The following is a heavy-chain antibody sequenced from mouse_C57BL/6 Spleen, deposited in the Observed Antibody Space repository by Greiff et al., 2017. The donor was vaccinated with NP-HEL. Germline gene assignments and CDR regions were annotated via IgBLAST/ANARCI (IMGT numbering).Heavy chain of an antibody. CDR1: GYTFTDYN. Sequence: EVQLVESGPELVKPGASVKIPCKASGYTFTDYNMDWVKQSHGKSLEWIGDINPNNGGTIYNQKFKGKATLTVDKSSSTAYMELLSLTSEDTAVYYCARGAMDYWGQGTSVTVSS. CDR2: INPNNGGT. V-gene: IGHV1-18*01. J-gene: IGHJ4*01. CDR3: ARGAMDY.